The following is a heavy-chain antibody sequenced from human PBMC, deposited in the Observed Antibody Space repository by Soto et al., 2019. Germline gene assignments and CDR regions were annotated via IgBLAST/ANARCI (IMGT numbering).Heavy chain of an antibody. CDR3: ARHRTWSGYDFSY. Sequence: EVQLLESGGGLVQPGGSLRLSCAASGFTFNSHALSWVRQAPGKGLEWVSSVTGSGETRYYADSVKGRFTISRDNSKNTLSLQMNSLRAADTAVYYCARHRTWSGYDFSYWGQGTLVTVSS. D-gene: IGHD5-12*01. V-gene: IGHV3-23*01. J-gene: IGHJ4*02. CDR2: VTGSGETR. CDR1: GFTFNSHA.